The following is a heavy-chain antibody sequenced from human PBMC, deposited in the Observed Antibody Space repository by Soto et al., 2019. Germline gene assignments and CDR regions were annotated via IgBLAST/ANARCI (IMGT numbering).Heavy chain of an antibody. CDR2: VYHSGSI. CDR1: GGSITSRTG. Sequence: SETLSLTCAVSGGSITSRTGWSWVRQTPGKGLEWIGDVYHSGSINYSPSLTSRLTISVDKSKNQFSLRLSAVTAADTAVYYCARDREVEVPGSDGNSHYYYMDLWGRGTTVTVSS. J-gene: IGHJ6*03. V-gene: IGHV4-4*02. CDR3: ARDREVEVPGSDGNSHYYYMDL. D-gene: IGHD6-19*01.